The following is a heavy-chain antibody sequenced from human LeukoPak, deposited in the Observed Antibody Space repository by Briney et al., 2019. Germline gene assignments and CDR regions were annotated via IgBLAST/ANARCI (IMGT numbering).Heavy chain of an antibody. D-gene: IGHD6-6*01. CDR2: IYYSGST. CDR3: ARGSWAARTPFFDY. J-gene: IGHJ4*02. Sequence: SETLSLTCTVSGGSISSYYWSWIRPPPGKGLEWIGYIYYSGSTNYNPSLKSRVTISVDTSKNQFSLKLSSVTAADTAVYYCARGSWAARTPFFDYWGQGTLVTVSS. V-gene: IGHV4-59*01. CDR1: GGSISSYY.